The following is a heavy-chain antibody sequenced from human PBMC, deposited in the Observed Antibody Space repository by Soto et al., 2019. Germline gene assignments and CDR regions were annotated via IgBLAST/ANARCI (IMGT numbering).Heavy chain of an antibody. CDR3: ARVNYYDSSGYIRYYYYYGMDV. D-gene: IGHD3-22*01. V-gene: IGHV1-46*01. J-gene: IGHJ6*02. CDR1: GYTFTSYY. Sequence: ASVKVSCKASGYTFTSYYMHWVRQAPGQGLEWMGIINPSGGSTSYAQKFQGRVTMTRDTSTSTVYMELSSLRSEDTAVYYCARVNYYDSSGYIRYYYYYGMDVWGQGTTVPVSS. CDR2: INPSGGST.